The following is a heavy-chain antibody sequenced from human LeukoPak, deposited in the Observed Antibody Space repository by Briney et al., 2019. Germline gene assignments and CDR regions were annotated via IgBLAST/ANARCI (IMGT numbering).Heavy chain of an antibody. Sequence: ASVKVSCKASGYIFTTYFIHWVRQAPGQGLEWMGWINPNNGDTNYVRKFQGRATMTRDTSISTAYMELTRLRSDDTAVYYCAREGGYDILTGYQDYWGQGTLVTVSS. J-gene: IGHJ4*02. V-gene: IGHV1-2*02. CDR2: INPNNGDT. D-gene: IGHD3-9*01. CDR3: AREGGYDILTGYQDY. CDR1: GYIFTTYF.